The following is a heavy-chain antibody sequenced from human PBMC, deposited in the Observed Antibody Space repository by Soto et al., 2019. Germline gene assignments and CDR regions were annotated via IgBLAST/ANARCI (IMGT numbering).Heavy chain of an antibody. CDR1: GFTFSNAW. CDR3: TTAYYYGPGREWFDP. D-gene: IGHD3-10*01. CDR2: IKSKTDGGTT. Sequence: PGGSLRLSCAASGFTFSNAWMSWVRQAPGKGLEWVGRIKSKTDGGTTDYAAPVKGRFTISRDDSKNTLYLQMNSLKTEDIAVYYCTTAYYYGPGREWFDPWGQGTLVTVSS. V-gene: IGHV3-15*01. J-gene: IGHJ5*02.